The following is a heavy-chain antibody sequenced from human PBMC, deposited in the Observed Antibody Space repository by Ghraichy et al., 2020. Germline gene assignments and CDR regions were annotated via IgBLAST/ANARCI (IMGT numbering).Heavy chain of an antibody. CDR2: IYWDDDK. J-gene: IGHJ4*02. D-gene: IGHD6-6*01. V-gene: IGHV2-5*02. CDR1: GFSLSTSGVG. Sequence: SGPTLVKPTQTLTLTCTFSGFSLSTSGVGVGWIRQPPGKALEWLALIYWDDDKRYSPSLKSRLTITKDTSKNQVVLTMTNMDPVDTATYYCAHRRKGAARLRPSYFDYWGQGTLVTVSS. CDR3: AHRRKGAARLRPSYFDY.